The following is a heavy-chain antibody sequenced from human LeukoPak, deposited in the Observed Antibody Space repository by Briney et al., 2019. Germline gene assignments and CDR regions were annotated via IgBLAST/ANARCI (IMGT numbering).Heavy chain of an antibody. CDR2: IYYSGST. CDR3: AGATSREAFDI. CDR1: GGSISDYY. Sequence: SETLSLTCTVSGGSISDYYWSWIRQPPGKGLEWIGYIYYSGSTNYTPSLKSRVTISINTSKNQFSLRLSSVTAADTAVYYCAGATSREAFDIWGQGTRVSVSS. J-gene: IGHJ3*02. D-gene: IGHD2-2*01. V-gene: IGHV4-59*01.